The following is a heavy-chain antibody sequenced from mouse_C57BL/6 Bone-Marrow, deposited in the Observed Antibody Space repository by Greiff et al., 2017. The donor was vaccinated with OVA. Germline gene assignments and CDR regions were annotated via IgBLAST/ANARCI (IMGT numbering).Heavy chain of an antibody. Sequence: QVQLQQSGAELMKPGASVKLSCKATGYTFTGYWIEWVKQRPGHGLEWIGEILPGSGSTNYHEKFKGKATFTADTSSNTPYMQLSSLTTEDSAIYYCARDWYYFDYWGQGTTLTVSS. D-gene: IGHD4-1*01. CDR3: ARDWYYFDY. CDR1: GYTFTGYW. CDR2: ILPGSGST. J-gene: IGHJ2*01. V-gene: IGHV1-9*01.